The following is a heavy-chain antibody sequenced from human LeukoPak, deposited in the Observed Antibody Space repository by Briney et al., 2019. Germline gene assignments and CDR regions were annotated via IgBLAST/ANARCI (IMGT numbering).Heavy chain of an antibody. CDR1: GYTFIDYY. V-gene: IGHV1-2*02. CDR3: ARDQGTLRFLEWRFDY. CDR2: INPNSGGT. J-gene: IGHJ4*02. D-gene: IGHD3-3*01. Sequence: ASVKVSCKASGYTFIDYYMHWVRQAPGHGLEWMGWINPNSGGTNYALKFQGRVTMTRDTSINTAYLELGRLRSDDTAVYYCARDQGTLRFLEWRFDYWGQGTLVTVSS.